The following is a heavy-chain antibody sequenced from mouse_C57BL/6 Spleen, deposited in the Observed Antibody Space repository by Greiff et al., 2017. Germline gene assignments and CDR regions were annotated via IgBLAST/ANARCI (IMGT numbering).Heavy chain of an antibody. J-gene: IGHJ1*03. D-gene: IGHD1-1*01. CDR2: IYPGDGDT. Sequence: QVQLQQSGPELVKPGASVKISCKASGYAFSSSWMNWVKQRPGKGLEWIGRIYPGDGDTNYNGKFKGKATLAADKSSSTAYLQRSSLTSEDSAVYFCAGRATVVARYFDVWGTGTTVTVSS. V-gene: IGHV1-82*01. CDR3: AGRATVVARYFDV. CDR1: GYAFSSSW.